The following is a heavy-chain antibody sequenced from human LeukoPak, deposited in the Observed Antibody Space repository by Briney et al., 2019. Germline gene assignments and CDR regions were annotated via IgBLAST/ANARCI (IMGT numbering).Heavy chain of an antibody. Sequence: PSETLSLPCAVYGGSFSGYYWSWLRQPPGKGVEWLGEINHSGRTNYNPSLKSRVTISVDTSKNQFSLKLSSVTAADTAVYYCARGDPIVVVVAATIAHAAFDPWGQGTLVTVSS. CDR2: INHSGRT. CDR1: GGSFSGYY. J-gene: IGHJ5*02. V-gene: IGHV4-34*01. CDR3: ARGDPIVVVVAATIAHAAFDP. D-gene: IGHD2-15*01.